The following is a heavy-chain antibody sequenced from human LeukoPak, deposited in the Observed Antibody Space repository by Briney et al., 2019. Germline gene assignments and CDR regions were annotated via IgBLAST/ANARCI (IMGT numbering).Heavy chain of an antibody. CDR2: IRYDGSNK. V-gene: IGHV3-30*02. D-gene: IGHD2-2*01. CDR1: GFTFSSYG. Sequence: GGSLRLSCAASGFTFSSYGMHWVRQAPGKGLEWVAFIRYDGSNKYYADSVKGRFTISRDNSKNTLYLQMNSLRAEDTAVYYCAKGGDTVEVLGLQPSGYWGQGTLVTVSS. J-gene: IGHJ4*02. CDR3: AKGGDTVEVLGLQPSGY.